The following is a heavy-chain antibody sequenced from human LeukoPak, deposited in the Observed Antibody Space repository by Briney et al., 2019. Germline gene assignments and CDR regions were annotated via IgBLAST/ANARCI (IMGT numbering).Heavy chain of an antibody. V-gene: IGHV3-74*01. Sequence: GGSLRLSCAASGFTFNNYWIHWVRQVPGKGLVWVSRINNDGSSASYVDSVKGRFTISRDSAKNTLFLQMNSLRAEDTAVYYCARRGTGHGMDVWGQGTTVIVSS. CDR1: GFTFNNYW. J-gene: IGHJ6*02. D-gene: IGHD1-1*01. CDR3: ARRGTGHGMDV. CDR2: INNDGSSA.